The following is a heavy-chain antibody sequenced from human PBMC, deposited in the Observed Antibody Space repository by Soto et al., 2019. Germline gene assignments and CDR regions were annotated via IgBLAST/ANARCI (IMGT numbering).Heavy chain of an antibody. V-gene: IGHV3-74*01. J-gene: IGHJ4*02. CDR3: ARGPEGINWYTHPIDY. Sequence: EVHLVESGGGLVQPGGSLRLSCAASGFTFNSYWMHWVRQVPGKGRVWVSRINSDVSSTTYADSVKGRFTISRDNAKNMLYLQMNSLRVEDTAVYYCARGPEGINWYTHPIDYWGQGTLITVSS. CDR1: GFTFNSYW. CDR2: INSDVSST. D-gene: IGHD6-13*01.